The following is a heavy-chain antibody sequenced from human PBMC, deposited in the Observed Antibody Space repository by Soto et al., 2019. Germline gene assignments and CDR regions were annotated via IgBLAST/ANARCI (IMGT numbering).Heavy chain of an antibody. J-gene: IGHJ5*02. V-gene: IGHV4-61*01. CDR2: IYYSGST. Sequence: SETLSLTCTVSGGSVSSGSYYWSWIRQPPGKGLEWIGYIYYSGSTNYNPSLKSRVTISVDTSKNQFSLKLSSVTAADTAVYYCARHGIGHIYSSSWTWGQGTLVTVSS. D-gene: IGHD6-13*01. CDR1: GGSVSSGSYY. CDR3: ARHGIGHIYSSSWT.